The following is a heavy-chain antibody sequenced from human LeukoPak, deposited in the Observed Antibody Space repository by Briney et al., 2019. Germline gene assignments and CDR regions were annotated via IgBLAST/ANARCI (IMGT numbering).Heavy chain of an antibody. J-gene: IGHJ4*02. D-gene: IGHD2-15*01. CDR1: GFTFSSYG. V-gene: IGHV3-23*05. Sequence: GGSLRLSCAASGFTFSSYGMSWVRQAPGKGLEWVSFIYSGGNTHYSDSVKGRFTISRDNSKNTLYLQMNSLRAEDTAIYYCARRAGEYSHPYDYWGQGTLVTVSS. CDR2: IYSGGNT. CDR3: ARRAGEYSHPYDY.